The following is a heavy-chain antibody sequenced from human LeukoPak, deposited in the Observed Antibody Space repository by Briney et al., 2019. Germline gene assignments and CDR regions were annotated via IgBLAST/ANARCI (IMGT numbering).Heavy chain of an antibody. CDR1: GYRFTSCG. V-gene: IGHV1-18*04. CDR2: ISDYNGNT. J-gene: IGHJ4*02. CDR3: ARCFEKSDTAMVTPVDY. D-gene: IGHD5-18*01. Sequence: ASVTVPCKASGYRFTSCGLRGVRPAPGQGREWVGWISDYNGNTHHAQKLQGRGTMTTDTPTSTAYMELRSLRSDDTAVYYCARCFEKSDTAMVTPVDYWGQGTLVTVSS.